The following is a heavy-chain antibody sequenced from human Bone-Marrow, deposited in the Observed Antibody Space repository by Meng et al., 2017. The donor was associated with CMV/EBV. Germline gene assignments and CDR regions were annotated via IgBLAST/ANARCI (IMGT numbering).Heavy chain of an antibody. CDR1: GGTFSSYT. Sequence: KASGGTFSSYTISWVRQAPGQGLEWMGRIIPILGIANYEQKFQGRVTITADKSTSTAYMELSSLRSEDTAVYYCARGYTIFGRTIDYWGQGTLVTVSS. CDR2: IIPILGIA. D-gene: IGHD3-3*01. V-gene: IGHV1-69*02. J-gene: IGHJ4*02. CDR3: ARGYTIFGRTIDY.